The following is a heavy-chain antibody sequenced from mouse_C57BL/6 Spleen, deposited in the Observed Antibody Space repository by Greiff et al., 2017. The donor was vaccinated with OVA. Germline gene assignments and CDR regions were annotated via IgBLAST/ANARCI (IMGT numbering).Heavy chain of an antibody. V-gene: IGHV5-17*01. CDR1: GFTFSDYG. CDR3: ARRRNARDY. J-gene: IGHJ2*01. Sequence: EVHLVESGGGLVKPGASLKLSCAASGFTFSDYGMHWVRQAPGKGLEWVAYISSGSSTIYYADTVKGRFTISRDNAKNTLFLQMTSLRAEDTAMYYCARRRNARDYWGQGTTLTVSS. CDR2: ISSGSSTI.